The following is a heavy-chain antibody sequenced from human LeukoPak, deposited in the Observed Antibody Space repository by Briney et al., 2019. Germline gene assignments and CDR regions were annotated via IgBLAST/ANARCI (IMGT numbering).Heavy chain of an antibody. J-gene: IGHJ4*02. V-gene: IGHV3-23*01. CDR3: AKDGDSSPTRY. Sequence: GGSLRLSCASSGFTLSSYAMSWVGQAPGKGLEWVSAINGSGGSTYYADSVKGRFTLSRDNSKNTLYLQMNSLRAGATAVYYCAKDGDSSPTRYWGQGTLVTVSS. D-gene: IGHD6-13*01. CDR1: GFTLSSYA. CDR2: INGSGGST.